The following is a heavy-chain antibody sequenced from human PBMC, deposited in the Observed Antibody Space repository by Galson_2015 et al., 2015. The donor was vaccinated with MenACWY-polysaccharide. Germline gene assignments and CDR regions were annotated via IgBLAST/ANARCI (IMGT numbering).Heavy chain of an antibody. V-gene: IGHV3-23*01. CDR2: IRGSGGST. Sequence: SLRLSCAVSRFTFSSYAMSWVRQAPGKGLEWVSAIRGSGGSTFYADSVKGRFTISRDNSKNTLYLQMNSLRAEDTAVYYCAKNVLAYSYGLACYFDLWGPGTLVTVSS. D-gene: IGHD5-18*01. CDR3: AKNVLAYSYGLACYFDL. J-gene: IGHJ2*01. CDR1: RFTFSSYA.